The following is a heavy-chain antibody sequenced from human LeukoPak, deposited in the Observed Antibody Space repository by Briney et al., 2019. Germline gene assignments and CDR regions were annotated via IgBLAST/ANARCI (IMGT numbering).Heavy chain of an antibody. J-gene: IGHJ3*02. CDR2: VYYSGST. CDR3: ARDVRSKIAVSVLHAVDI. V-gene: IGHV4-59*01. D-gene: IGHD6-19*01. Sequence: SETLSLTCTVSGGSISGYYWSWIRQPPGKGLEWIGCVYYSGSTNYNPSLKSRVTISVDTSKNQFSLKLTSVTAADTAVYYCARDVRSKIAVSVLHAVDIWGQGTMVTVSS. CDR1: GGSISGYY.